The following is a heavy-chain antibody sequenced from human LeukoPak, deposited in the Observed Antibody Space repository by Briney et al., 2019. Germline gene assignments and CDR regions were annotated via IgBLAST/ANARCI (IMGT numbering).Heavy chain of an antibody. CDR2: VYSSGSA. J-gene: IGHJ5*01. CDR1: GASIGGSY. D-gene: IGHD2-8*01. V-gene: IGHV4-4*07. Sequence: TSETLSLTCTVSGASIGGSYWSWIRQPAGRGLEWIGRVYSSGSANYNPSLKGRVTMSVDRSKNQFALKMNSVTAADTAIYYCAKSNGFAAIDSWAHGIMVTVSS. CDR3: AKSNGFAAIDS.